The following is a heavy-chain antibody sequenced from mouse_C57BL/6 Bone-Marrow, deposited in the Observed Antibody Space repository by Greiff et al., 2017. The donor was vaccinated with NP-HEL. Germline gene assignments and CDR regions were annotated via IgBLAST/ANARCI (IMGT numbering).Heavy chain of an antibody. V-gene: IGHV2-9-1*01. J-gene: IGHJ1*03. CDR3: ARNSDYDYAWYFDV. CDR2: IWTGGGT. CDR1: GFSLTSYA. Sequence: VQRVESGPGLVAPSQSLSITCTVSGFSLTSYAISWVRQPPGKGLEWLGVIWTGGGTNYNSALKSRLSISKDNSKSQVFLKMNSLQTDDTARYYCARNSDYDYAWYFDVWGTGTTVTVSS. D-gene: IGHD2-4*01.